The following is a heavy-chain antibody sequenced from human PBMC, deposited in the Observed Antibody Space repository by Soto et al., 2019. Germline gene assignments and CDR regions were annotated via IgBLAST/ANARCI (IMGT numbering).Heavy chain of an antibody. CDR2: IYHSGST. Sequence: QLQLQESGSGLVKPSQTLSLTCAVSGGSISSGGYSWSWIRQPPGKGLEWIGYIYHSGSTYYNPSLKSRVTISVDRSKNQFSLKLSSVTASDTAVYYCARAHYGDYGYGMDVWGQGTTVTVSS. V-gene: IGHV4-30-2*01. J-gene: IGHJ6*02. D-gene: IGHD4-17*01. CDR3: ARAHYGDYGYGMDV. CDR1: GGSISSGGYS.